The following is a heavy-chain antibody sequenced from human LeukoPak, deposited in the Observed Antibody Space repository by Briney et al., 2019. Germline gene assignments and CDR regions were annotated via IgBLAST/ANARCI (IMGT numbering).Heavy chain of an antibody. V-gene: IGHV1-8*01. CDR2: MNPNSGNT. CDR1: GYTFTSYD. J-gene: IGHJ5*02. CDR3: ARVPTPSSNWFDP. Sequence: ASVKVSCKASGYTFTSYDINWVRQATGQGLEWMGWMNPNSGNTGYAQKFQGRVTMTRDTSISTAYMELSSLRSEDTAVYYCARVPTPSSNWFDPWGQGTLVTVSS.